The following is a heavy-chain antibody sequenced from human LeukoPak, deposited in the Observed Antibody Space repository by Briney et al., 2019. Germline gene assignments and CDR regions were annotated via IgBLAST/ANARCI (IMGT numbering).Heavy chain of an antibody. CDR1: GGSVSSGSYY. J-gene: IGHJ4*02. CDR3: ARDDGLRLGDYFDY. V-gene: IGHV4-61*01. D-gene: IGHD3-16*01. Sequence: PSETLSLTCTVSGGSVSSGSYYWSWIRQPPGKGLEWVGYISYSGNTNYNPSLKSRVTISVDTSKNQFSLRLSSVTTADTAMYYCARDDGLRLGDYFDYWGQGTLVTVSS. CDR2: ISYSGNT.